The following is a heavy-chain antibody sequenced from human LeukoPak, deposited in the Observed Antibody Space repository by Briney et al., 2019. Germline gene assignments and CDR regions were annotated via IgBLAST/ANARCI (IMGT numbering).Heavy chain of an antibody. CDR2: ISGSGGST. D-gene: IGHD3-10*01. CDR3: AKGHGSGSYRRGIDY. J-gene: IGHJ4*02. V-gene: IGHV3-23*01. CDR1: GFTFSSYA. Sequence: GGSLRLSCAASGFTFSSYAMSWVRQAPGKGLEWVSAISGSGGSTYYADSVKGRFTISRDNSKNTLYLQMNSLRAEDTAVYYCAKGHGSGSYRRGIDYWGQGTLVTVSS.